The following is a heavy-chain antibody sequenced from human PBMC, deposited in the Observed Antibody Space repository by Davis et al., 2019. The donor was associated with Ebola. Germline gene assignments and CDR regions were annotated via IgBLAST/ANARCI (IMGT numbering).Heavy chain of an antibody. Sequence: GGSLRLSCAASGFTFSSYGMHWVRQAPGKGLEWVAVIWYDGSNKYYADSVKGRFIISRDNSKSTLFLRLSNLRDEDTAVYHCAKDLDYGGNSNAFDMWGQGTMVTVSS. V-gene: IGHV3-30*02. J-gene: IGHJ3*02. CDR3: AKDLDYGGNSNAFDM. CDR1: GFTFSSYG. CDR2: IWYDGSNK. D-gene: IGHD4-23*01.